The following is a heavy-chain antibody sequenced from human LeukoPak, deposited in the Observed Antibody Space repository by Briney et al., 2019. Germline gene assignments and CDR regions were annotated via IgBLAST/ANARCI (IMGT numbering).Heavy chain of an antibody. J-gene: IGHJ4*02. CDR2: IKQDASEI. CDR3: ARDKVVGATRFDY. CDR1: GFTFSSYW. Sequence: GGSLRLSCAASGFTFSSYWMSWVRQAPGKGLEWVANIKQDASEIYYVDSLKGRFTISRDNAKNSLYLQMNSLRAEDTAVYYCARDKVVGATRFDYWGQGTLVTVSS. V-gene: IGHV3-7*01. D-gene: IGHD1-26*01.